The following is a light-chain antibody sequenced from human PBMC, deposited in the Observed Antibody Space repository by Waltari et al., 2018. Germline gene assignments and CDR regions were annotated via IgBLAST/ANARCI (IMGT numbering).Light chain of an antibody. CDR3: QQYGRSPYT. CDR2: GAS. V-gene: IGKV3-20*01. CDR1: QSLGSTY. J-gene: IGKJ2*01. Sequence: EIVLTQSPGTLSLSPGERATLSCRASQSLGSTYIAWYQQKPGQAPRLLIYGASSRATGIPDRFSGSGSGTDFTLSISRLEPEDSAVYYCQQYGRSPYTFGQGTKLEIK.